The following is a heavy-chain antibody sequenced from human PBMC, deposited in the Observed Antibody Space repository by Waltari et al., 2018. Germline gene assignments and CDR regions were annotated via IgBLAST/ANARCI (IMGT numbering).Heavy chain of an antibody. CDR3: AKDPLWVELEKMDV. CDR1: GFTFSSYA. Sequence: EVQLLESGGGLVQPGGSLRLSCAASGFTFSSYAMSWVRQAPGKGLECVSAISGSGGSTYYADSVKGRFTISRDNSKNTLYLQMNSLRAEDTAVYYCAKDPLWVELEKMDVWGKGTTVTVSS. V-gene: IGHV3-23*01. CDR2: ISGSGGST. J-gene: IGHJ6*04. D-gene: IGHD1-26*01.